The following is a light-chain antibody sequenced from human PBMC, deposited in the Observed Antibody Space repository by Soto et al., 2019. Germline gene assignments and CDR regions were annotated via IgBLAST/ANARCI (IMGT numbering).Light chain of an antibody. CDR1: RSLLHSDGNTY. Sequence: DSVLTQTPLSSPVTLGQPASFSCRSSRSLLHSDGNTYLSWLHQRPGQPPRLLIYQISKRLSGVPDRFSGSGAGTSFTLKISRVEAQDVGIYFCMQSLQLRTFGQGTKVDIK. CDR2: QIS. J-gene: IGKJ1*01. V-gene: IGKV2-24*01. CDR3: MQSLQLRT.